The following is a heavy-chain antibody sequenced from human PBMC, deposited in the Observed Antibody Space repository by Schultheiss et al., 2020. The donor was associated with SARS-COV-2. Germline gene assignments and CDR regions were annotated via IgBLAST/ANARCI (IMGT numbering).Heavy chain of an antibody. J-gene: IGHJ6*02. Sequence: SETLSLTCAVSGYSISSGYYWGWIRQPPGKGLEWIGSIYHSGSTYYNPSLKSRVTISVDTSKNQFSLKLTSVTAADTAVYYCARVSREAGTSSDYYYYYGMDVWGQGTTVTVSS. D-gene: IGHD2-2*01. CDR1: GYSISSGYY. CDR2: IYHSGST. CDR3: ARVSREAGTSSDYYYYYGMDV. V-gene: IGHV4-38-2*01.